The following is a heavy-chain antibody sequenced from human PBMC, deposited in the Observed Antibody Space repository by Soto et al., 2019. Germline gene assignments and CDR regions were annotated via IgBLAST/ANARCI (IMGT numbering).Heavy chain of an antibody. D-gene: IGHD4-17*01. V-gene: IGHV3-30*18. J-gene: IGHJ4*02. CDR3: AKDAVTSLDY. CDR2: MSYDGSNK. Sequence: PGGSLRLSCAASGFTFSSYGMHWVRQAPGKGLEWVAVMSYDGSNKYYADSVKGRFTISRDNSKNTLYLQMNSLRAEDTAVYYCAKDAVTSLDYWGQGTLVTVSS. CDR1: GFTFSSYG.